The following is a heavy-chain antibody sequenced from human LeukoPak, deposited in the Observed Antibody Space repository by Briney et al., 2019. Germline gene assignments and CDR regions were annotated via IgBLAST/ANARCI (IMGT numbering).Heavy chain of an antibody. Sequence: GESLKISCEGSGYTFTNFWIGWVRQMPGKGLEWMGIVSPSDSDTRYSPSFQGQVTISADKSITTAYLQWSSLKASDTATYYCVRQPRVHTPDFWGQGTLVTVSS. CDR3: VRQPRVHTPDF. CDR1: GYTFTNFW. V-gene: IGHV5-51*01. CDR2: VSPSDSDT. J-gene: IGHJ4*02. D-gene: IGHD1-1*01.